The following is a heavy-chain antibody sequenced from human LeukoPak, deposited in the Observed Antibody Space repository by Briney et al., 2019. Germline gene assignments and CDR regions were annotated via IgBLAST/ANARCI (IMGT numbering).Heavy chain of an antibody. Sequence: SVKVSFKASGGTFNIYAISWVRQAPGQGLEWMGRIIPILGIANYAQKFQGRVTITAEKSTSTAYMELSSLRSEDTAVYYCARAFGIEMATINVLGYWGQGTLVTVSS. CDR1: GGTFNIYA. D-gene: IGHD5-24*01. J-gene: IGHJ4*02. CDR2: IIPILGIA. V-gene: IGHV1-69*04. CDR3: ARAFGIEMATINVLGY.